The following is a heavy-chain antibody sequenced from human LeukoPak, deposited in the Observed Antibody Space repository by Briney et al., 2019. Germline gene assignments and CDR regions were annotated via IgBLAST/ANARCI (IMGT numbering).Heavy chain of an antibody. Sequence: SETLSLTCAVYGGSFSGYYWGWIRQPPGKGLKWIGNIYYSGSTYYNPFLKSRVTISVDTSKNQFSLKLSSVTAADTAVYYCARTRYYYNSRSYGAPYYFDYWGQGTLVTVSS. CDR3: ARTRYYYNSRSYGAPYYFDY. V-gene: IGHV4-34*01. J-gene: IGHJ4*02. CDR1: GGSFSGYY. D-gene: IGHD3-10*01. CDR2: IYYSGST.